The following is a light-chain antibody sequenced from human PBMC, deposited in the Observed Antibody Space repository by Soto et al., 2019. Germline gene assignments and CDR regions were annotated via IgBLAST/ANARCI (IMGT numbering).Light chain of an antibody. CDR3: QSYDSSLSGYVV. CDR1: RSNIGAGYD. Sequence: QSVLTQPPSVSGAPGQRVTISCTGSRSNIGAGYDVHWYQRLPGTAPKLLIYGNSNRPSGVPDRFSGSKSGTSASLAITGLQAEDEADYYCQSYDSSLSGYVVFGGGTTLTVL. J-gene: IGLJ2*01. CDR2: GNS. V-gene: IGLV1-40*01.